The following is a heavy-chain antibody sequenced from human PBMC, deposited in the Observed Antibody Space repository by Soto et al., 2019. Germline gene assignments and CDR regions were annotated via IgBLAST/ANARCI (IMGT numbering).Heavy chain of an antibody. V-gene: IGHV4-30-2*01. J-gene: IGHJ5*02. CDR3: ARVPDR. Sequence: TLSLPFAVSGGSISSGGYTWSWIRQPPGKGLEWIGYTYHSGSTYYNPSLKSRVTISVDRSKNQLPLKLSSVTAADTAVYYCARVPDRWGQGTLVTVSS. D-gene: IGHD2-2*01. CDR2: TYHSGST. CDR1: GGSISSGGYT.